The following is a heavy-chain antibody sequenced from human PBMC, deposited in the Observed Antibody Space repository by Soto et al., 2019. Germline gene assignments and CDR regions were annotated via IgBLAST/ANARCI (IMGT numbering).Heavy chain of an antibody. Sequence: LEALSLPCAVSGDSISSCYYCGCIRRPPLKGLEWIGSIYHSGSTYYNPSLKSRVTISVDTSKNQFSLKLSSVTAADTAVYYCATLRLAARVGSGNYYYGMDVWGQGTTVTGSS. CDR3: ATLRLAARVGSGNYYYGMDV. CDR2: IYHSGST. J-gene: IGHJ6*02. CDR1: GDSISSCYY. D-gene: IGHD6-6*01. V-gene: IGHV4-38-2*01.